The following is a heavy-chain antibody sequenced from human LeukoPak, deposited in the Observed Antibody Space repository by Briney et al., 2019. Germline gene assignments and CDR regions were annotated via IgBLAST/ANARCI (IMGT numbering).Heavy chain of an antibody. CDR3: ARGCSSTSCYAFYGMDV. Sequence: GASVKVSCKASGGTFSSYAISWVRQAPGQGLDWMGGIIPIFGTANYAQKFQGRVTITADESTSTAYMELSSLRSEDTAVYYCARGCSSTSCYAFYGMDVWGKGTTVTVSS. J-gene: IGHJ6*04. D-gene: IGHD2-2*01. V-gene: IGHV1-69*01. CDR2: IIPIFGTA. CDR1: GGTFSSYA.